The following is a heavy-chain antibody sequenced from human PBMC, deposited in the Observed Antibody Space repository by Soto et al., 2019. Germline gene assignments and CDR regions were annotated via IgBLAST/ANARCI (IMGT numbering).Heavy chain of an antibody. CDR2: IIPALDVE. J-gene: IGHJ4*02. Sequence: QGLLVQSGAEVKKPGSSVKVSCKAPGGTLSTYTLTWLRQAPGQGPEWMGRIIPALDVEDYAQQFQGRVTITADTSTSTAYMELHSLRSDATAVYYCAAVAGTSAFVGYFEYWGQGTLVTVAS. CDR1: GGTLSTYT. V-gene: IGHV1-69*02. D-gene: IGHD6-19*01. CDR3: AAVAGTSAFVGYFEY.